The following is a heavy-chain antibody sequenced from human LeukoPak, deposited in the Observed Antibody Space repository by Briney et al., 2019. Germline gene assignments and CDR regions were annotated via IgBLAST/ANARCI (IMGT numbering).Heavy chain of an antibody. CDR1: GFTFSSYW. CDR3: ARVWDSSSPMDV. D-gene: IGHD6-13*01. Sequence: PGGSLRLSCAASGFTFSSYWMHWVRQAPGKGLVWVSRINSDGSSTSYADSVKGRFTISRDNAKNTLYLQMNSLRAEDTAVYYCARVWDSSSPMDVWGQGTTVTVSS. V-gene: IGHV3-74*01. J-gene: IGHJ6*02. CDR2: INSDGSST.